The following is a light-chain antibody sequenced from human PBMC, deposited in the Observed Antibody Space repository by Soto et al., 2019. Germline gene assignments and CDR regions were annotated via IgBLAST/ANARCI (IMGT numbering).Light chain of an antibody. CDR3: QQYGYSPIT. J-gene: IGKJ5*01. CDR2: AAS. CDR1: QSVSSSR. V-gene: IGKV3-20*01. Sequence: DIALTQSPGTLSLSLRERATLSCRASQSVSSSRLAWYQHKPGQAPRLLIYAASSRDTGSPDRFSGGGSGTDFTLTISRLEPEDFAVYYCQQYGYSPITFGQGTRLEIK.